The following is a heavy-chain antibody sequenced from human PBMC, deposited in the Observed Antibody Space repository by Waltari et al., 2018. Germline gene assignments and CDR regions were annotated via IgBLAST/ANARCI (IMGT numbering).Heavy chain of an antibody. CDR2: RNQDGREK. J-gene: IGHJ4*02. Sequence: EVQVVESGGGLVQPGGSLRLSCAASGFTFSDYWMDWVRQAPGKGLEWVANRNQDGREKHYVGSLKGRVTVSRDNAKNSLYLQINSLRAEDTAVYYCSNSLNYWGQGTLVTVSS. CDR3: SNSLNY. V-gene: IGHV3-7*01. CDR1: GFTFSDYW.